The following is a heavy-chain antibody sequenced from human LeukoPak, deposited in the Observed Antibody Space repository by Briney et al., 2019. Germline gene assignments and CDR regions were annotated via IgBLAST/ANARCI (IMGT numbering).Heavy chain of an antibody. V-gene: IGHV3-72*01. CDR1: GFTFSPYA. J-gene: IGHJ3*02. Sequence: GGSLRLSCAASGFTFSPYAMNWVRQAPGKGLEWVGRSRDKTQSYTTDYAASVKGRFTISRDDSKNSLYLQLNSLKSDDTAVYYCVRIDMGATSRDALEIWGQGTMVTVSS. D-gene: IGHD1-26*01. CDR2: SRDKTQSYTT. CDR3: VRIDMGATSRDALEI.